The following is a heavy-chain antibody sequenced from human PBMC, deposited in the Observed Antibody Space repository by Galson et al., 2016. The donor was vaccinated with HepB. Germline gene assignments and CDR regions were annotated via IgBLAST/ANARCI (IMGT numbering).Heavy chain of an antibody. J-gene: IGHJ4*02. CDR3: ARDLSGGYWYFDS. Sequence: SLRLSCAASGFTVSNYYMNWVRQAPGKGPEWVSVIFTGGLTSYADSVKGRFTVSRDNEKNTLSLEMDSLRVEDTAVYYCARDLSGGYWYFDSWGQGTLLTVSS. CDR1: GFTVSNYY. D-gene: IGHD6-25*01. CDR2: IFTGGLT. V-gene: IGHV3-66*01.